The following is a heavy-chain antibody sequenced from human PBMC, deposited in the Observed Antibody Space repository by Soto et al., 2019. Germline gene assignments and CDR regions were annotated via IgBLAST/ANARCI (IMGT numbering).Heavy chain of an antibody. V-gene: IGHV2-5*01. CDR1: GFSLSSIGVA. Sequence: SGPTLVNPTQTLTLTCTFSGFSLSSIGVAVGWIRQPPGKALEWLALLYWNDDRRYSPSLKSRLTITKDTSKNQVVLTMTNMDPADTATYYCANSASVPCCYHFDSWGQGTLVTVYS. CDR3: ANSASVPCCYHFDS. J-gene: IGHJ4*02. CDR2: LYWNDDR. D-gene: IGHD1-26*01.